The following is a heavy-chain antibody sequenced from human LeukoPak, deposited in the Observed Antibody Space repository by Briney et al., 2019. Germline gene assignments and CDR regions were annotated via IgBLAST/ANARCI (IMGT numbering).Heavy chain of an antibody. CDR2: IRSKANSYAT. J-gene: IGHJ4*02. V-gene: IGHV3-73*01. CDR1: GFTFRSYS. Sequence: GGSLRLSXAASGFTFRSYSMNWVRQASGKGLEWVGRIRSKANSYATAYAASVKGRFTISRDDSKNTAYLQMNSLKTEDTAVYYCTRHTGYYDSSGYYYFDYWGQGTLVTVSS. CDR3: TRHTGYYDSSGYYYFDY. D-gene: IGHD3-22*01.